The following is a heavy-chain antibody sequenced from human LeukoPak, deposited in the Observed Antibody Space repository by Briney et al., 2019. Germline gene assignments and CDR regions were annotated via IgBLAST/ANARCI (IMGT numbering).Heavy chain of an antibody. J-gene: IGHJ4*02. CDR2: ISSSSSYI. V-gene: IGHV3-21*01. CDR3: ASLSSGWLGEYFDY. CDR1: GFTFSSYS. Sequence: KPGGSLLLSCAASGFTFSSYSMNWVRQAPGKGLEWVSSISSSSSYIYYADSGKGRFTISRDNAKNSLYLQMNSLRAEDTAVYYCASLSSGWLGEYFDYWGQGTLVTVSS. D-gene: IGHD6-19*01.